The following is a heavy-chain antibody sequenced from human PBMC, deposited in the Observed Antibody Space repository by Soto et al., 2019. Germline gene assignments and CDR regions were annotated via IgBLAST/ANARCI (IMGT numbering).Heavy chain of an antibody. CDR2: INQDGSEK. J-gene: IGHJ4*02. V-gene: IGHV3-7*01. CDR1: GFSFSSYW. Sequence: GSLRLSCAAAGFSFSSYWMYWVRQAPGKGLEWVANINQDGSEKNYVDSVKGRFTISRDNAKNSLYLQMSSLTAEDSALYYCSRSLDYWGQGTLVTVSS. CDR3: SRSLDY.